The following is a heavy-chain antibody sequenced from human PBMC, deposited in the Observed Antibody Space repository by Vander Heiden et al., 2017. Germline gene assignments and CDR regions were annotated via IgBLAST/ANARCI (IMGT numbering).Heavy chain of an antibody. CDR3: ARDPRRAARYNYFDY. V-gene: IGHV1-2*02. CDR1: GYTFTGYY. CDR2: INPNSGGT. D-gene: IGHD6-6*01. J-gene: IGHJ4*02. Sequence: QVQLVQSGAEVKKPGASVKVSCKASGYTFTGYYMHWVRQAPGQGLEWMGWINPNSGGTNYAQKVQGRVTMTRDTSISTAYMELSRLRSDDTAVYYCARDPRRAARYNYFDYWGQGTLVTVSS.